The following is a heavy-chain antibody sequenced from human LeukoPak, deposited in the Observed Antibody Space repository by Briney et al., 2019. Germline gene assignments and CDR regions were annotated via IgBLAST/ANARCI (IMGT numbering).Heavy chain of an antibody. CDR2: INAGNGNT. D-gene: IGHD3-22*01. CDR3: AREGVYDYYDSSGFDY. Sequence: GASVKVSCKASGYTFTSYAMHWVRQAPGQRLEWMGWINAGNGNTKYSQKFQGRVTITRDTSASTAYMELSSLRSEDTAVYYCAREGVYDYYDSSGFDYWGQGTLVTVSS. V-gene: IGHV1-3*01. J-gene: IGHJ4*02. CDR1: GYTFTSYA.